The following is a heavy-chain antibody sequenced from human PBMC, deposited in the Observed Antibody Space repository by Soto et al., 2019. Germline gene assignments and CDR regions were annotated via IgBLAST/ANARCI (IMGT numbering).Heavy chain of an antibody. D-gene: IGHD3-3*01. CDR1: GYTFTSYY. V-gene: IGHV1-46*01. CDR3: ARDKRRFNNPSDQANWFDP. J-gene: IGHJ5*02. CDR2: INPSGGST. Sequence: VASVKVSCKASGYTFTSYYMHWVRLAPGQGLEWMGIINPSGGSTSYAQKFQGRVTMTRDTSTSTVYMELSSLRSEDTAVYYCARDKRRFNNPSDQANWFDPWGQGTLVTVSS.